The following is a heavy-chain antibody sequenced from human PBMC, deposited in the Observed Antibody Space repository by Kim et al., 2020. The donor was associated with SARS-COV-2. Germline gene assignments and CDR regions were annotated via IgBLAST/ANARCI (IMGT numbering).Heavy chain of an antibody. Sequence: GGSLRLSCAASGFTFSSYAMHWVRQAPGKGLEWVAVISYNGSNKYYADSVKGRFTISRDNSKNTLYLQMNSLRAEDTAVYYCAREDFPFWFGGVIARGYYYYGMDVWGQGTTVTVS. CDR1: GFTFSSYA. D-gene: IGHD3-16*02. CDR3: AREDFPFWFGGVIARGYYYYGMDV. CDR2: ISYNGSNK. J-gene: IGHJ6*02. V-gene: IGHV3-30-3*01.